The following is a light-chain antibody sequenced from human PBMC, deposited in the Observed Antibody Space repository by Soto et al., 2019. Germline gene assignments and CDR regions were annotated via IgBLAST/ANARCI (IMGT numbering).Light chain of an antibody. CDR3: QQGYSTPWT. J-gene: IGKJ1*01. CDR2: AAS. V-gene: IGKV1-12*01. CDR1: QDVGTW. Sequence: DVQMTQSPSSVSASIGGRVTVTCRASQDVGTWLVWYQQKPGKAPKLLIYAASNLQSGVPSRFSGSGSGTDFTLTMNSLQPEDFATYYCQQGYSTPWTFGQGTKVDIK.